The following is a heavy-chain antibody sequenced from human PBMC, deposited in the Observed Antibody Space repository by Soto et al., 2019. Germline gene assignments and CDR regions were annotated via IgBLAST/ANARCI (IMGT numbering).Heavy chain of an antibody. CDR3: ARDGATAGTLLDY. D-gene: IGHD6-13*01. V-gene: IGHV3-66*01. J-gene: IGHJ4*02. CDR1: GFAVSNNY. CDR2: IYRGGST. Sequence: EVQLVESGGGLVQPGGSLRLSCAASGFAVSNNYMSWVRQAPGKGLEWVSVIYRGGSTYHADSVKGRFTISRDNSKNTLYLQMNSLRAEDTAVYYCARDGATAGTLLDYWGQGTLVTVSS.